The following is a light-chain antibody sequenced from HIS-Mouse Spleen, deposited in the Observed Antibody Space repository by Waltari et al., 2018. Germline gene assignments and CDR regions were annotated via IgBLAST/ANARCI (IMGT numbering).Light chain of an antibody. CDR2: RNN. CDR3: AAWDDSLSGHVV. J-gene: IGLJ2*01. V-gene: IGLV1-47*01. Sequence: QSVLTQPPSASGTPGQRVTISCSGSSSNIGSNYVYCYQQLPGTAPKLLIYRNNPRPSGVPDRFSGSKSGTSASLAISGLRSEDEADYYCAAWDDSLSGHVVFGGGTKLTVL. CDR1: SSNIGSNY.